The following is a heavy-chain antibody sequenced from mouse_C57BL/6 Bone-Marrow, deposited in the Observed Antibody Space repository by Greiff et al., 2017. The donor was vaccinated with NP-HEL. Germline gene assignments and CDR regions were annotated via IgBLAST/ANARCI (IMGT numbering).Heavy chain of an antibody. D-gene: IGHD2-4*01. Sequence: DVKLQESGPELVKPGDSVKISCKASGYSFTGYFMNWVMQSHGKSLEWIGRINPYNGDPFYNQKFKGKATLTVDKSSSTAHMELRSLTSADSAVYDCARSRDYGAWFAYWGQGTLVTVSA. V-gene: IGHV1-20*01. CDR1: GYSFTGYF. CDR3: ARSRDYGAWFAY. CDR2: INPYNGDP. J-gene: IGHJ3*01.